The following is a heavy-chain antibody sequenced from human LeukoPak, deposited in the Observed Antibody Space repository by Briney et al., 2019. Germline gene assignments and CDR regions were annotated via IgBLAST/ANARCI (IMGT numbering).Heavy chain of an antibody. V-gene: IGHV4-59*08. CDR3: ARLLGYCSGGSCYLNWFDP. D-gene: IGHD2-15*01. CDR2: IYYSGST. CDR1: GGSISSYY. J-gene: IGHJ5*02. Sequence: PSETLSLTCTVSGGSISSYYWSWIRQPPGEGLEWIGYIYYSGSTNYNPSLKSRVTISVDTSKNQFSLKLSSVTAADTAVYYCARLLGYCSGGSCYLNWFDPWGQGTLVTVSS.